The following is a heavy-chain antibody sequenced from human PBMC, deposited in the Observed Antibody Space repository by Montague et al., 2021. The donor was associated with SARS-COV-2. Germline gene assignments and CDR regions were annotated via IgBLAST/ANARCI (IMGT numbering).Heavy chain of an antibody. CDR2: IYYSGTT. V-gene: IGHV4-39*02. D-gene: IGHD3-10*01. CDR1: SGSIISSGYY. Sequence: SETLSLTCSVSSGSIISSGYYWGWIRQPPGNELEWIGNIYYSGTTYYNPSLQSRGTISVDTSMNHLSLRLSSVTAADTAVYFCARGMIRGVTTPFDYWGQGSQGTVSS. CDR3: ARGMIRGVTTPFDY. J-gene: IGHJ4*02.